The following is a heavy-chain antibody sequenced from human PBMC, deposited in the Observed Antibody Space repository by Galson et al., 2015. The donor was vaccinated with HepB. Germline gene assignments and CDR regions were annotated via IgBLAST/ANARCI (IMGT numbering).Heavy chain of an antibody. CDR1: GFTFRSYA. D-gene: IGHD4-23*01. Sequence: SLRLSCAASGFTFRSYAMSWVRQAPGKGLEWVSSISGRGSSSYYADSAKGQFTISRDNSKNTLFLQMNSLRAEDTAVNYCAKGDDSGGNWGRTDYFDYWGQGTLVTV. CDR2: ISGRGSSS. V-gene: IGHV3-23*01. J-gene: IGHJ4*02. CDR3: AKGDDSGGNWGRTDYFDY.